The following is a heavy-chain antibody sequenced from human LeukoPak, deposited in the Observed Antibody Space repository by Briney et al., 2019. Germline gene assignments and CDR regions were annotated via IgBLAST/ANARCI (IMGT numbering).Heavy chain of an antibody. J-gene: IGHJ3*02. CDR1: GYSFNNYW. CDR3: ASQYYYGSGSSISLPDAFDI. Sequence: GESLKISCKGSGYSFNNYWIGWVRQMPGKGLEWMGIIYPGDSDTRYSPSFQGQVTISADKSISTAYLQWSSLKASDTAMYYCASQYYYGSGSSISLPDAFDIWGQGTMVTVSS. D-gene: IGHD3-10*01. V-gene: IGHV5-51*01. CDR2: IYPGDSDT.